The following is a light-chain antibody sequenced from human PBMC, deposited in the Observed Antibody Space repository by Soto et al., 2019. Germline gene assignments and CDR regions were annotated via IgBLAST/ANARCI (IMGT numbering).Light chain of an antibody. V-gene: IGKV1-33*01. J-gene: IGKJ2*01. CDR2: DAS. CDR3: QQYDNLPPVYT. CDR1: QDISNY. Sequence: DIQMTQSPSSLSASVGDRVTITCQASQDISNYLNWYQQKPGKAPKLLIYDASNLETAVPSRFSGSGSGTDFTFTISSLQLEDIATSYCQQYDNLPPVYTFGQGTKLEIK.